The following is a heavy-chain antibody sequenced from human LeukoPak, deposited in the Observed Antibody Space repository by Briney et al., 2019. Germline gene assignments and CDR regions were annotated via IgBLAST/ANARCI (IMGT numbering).Heavy chain of an antibody. CDR1: GYTFTIYG. D-gene: IGHD6-19*01. CDR3: ARARRIAVAGTRGGPFDY. J-gene: IGHJ4*02. Sequence: ASVKVSCKASGYTFTIYGISWVRQAPGQGLEWMGWISAYNGNTNYAQKLQGRVTMTTDTSTSTAYMELRSLRSDDTAVYYCARARRIAVAGTRGGPFDYWGQGTLVTVSS. CDR2: ISAYNGNT. V-gene: IGHV1-18*01.